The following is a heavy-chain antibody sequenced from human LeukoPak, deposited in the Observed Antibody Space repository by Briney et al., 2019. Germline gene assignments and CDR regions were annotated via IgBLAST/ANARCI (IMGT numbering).Heavy chain of an antibody. J-gene: IGHJ6*02. Sequence: ASVKVSCKASGYTFTGYYIHWVRQAPGQGLEWMGWINPNDGDTNYVQKFQGRVTMTRDTSISTAYMELSRLRSDDSGVYYCARDLPDTPMVLRLLYGMDVWGQGTTVTVSS. CDR2: INPNDGDT. CDR3: ARDLPDTPMVLRLLYGMDV. CDR1: GYTFTGYY. D-gene: IGHD3-10*01. V-gene: IGHV1-2*02.